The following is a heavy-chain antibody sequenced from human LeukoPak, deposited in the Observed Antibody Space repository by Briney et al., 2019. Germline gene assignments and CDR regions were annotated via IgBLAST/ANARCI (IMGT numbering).Heavy chain of an antibody. CDR1: GFTFSSYA. J-gene: IGHJ5*02. D-gene: IGHD2-21*02. CDR2: IRGSGGST. Sequence: GRSLRLSCAASGFTFSSYAMSCVRQAPGKGMEWVSAIRGSGGSTFYADDVQGRFNIYRDNSKNTVFLQMNSLRVEDTAVYYCEKGGQVVMTTAPWGQGTLVTVSS. CDR3: EKGGQVVMTTAP. V-gene: IGHV3-23*01.